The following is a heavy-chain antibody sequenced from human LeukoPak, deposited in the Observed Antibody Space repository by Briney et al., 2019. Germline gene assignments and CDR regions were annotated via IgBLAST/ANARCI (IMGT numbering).Heavy chain of an antibody. CDR3: ARDQKAATGWFDP. J-gene: IGHJ5*02. CDR1: GFTVSSNY. V-gene: IGHV3-53*01. CDR2: IYSGGST. Sequence: GGSLRLSCAASGFTVSSNYMSWVRRAPGKGLEWVSVIYSGGSTYYADSVKGRFTISRDNSKNTLYLQMNSLRAEDTAVYYCARDQKAATGWFDPWGQGTLVTVSS. D-gene: IGHD2-15*01.